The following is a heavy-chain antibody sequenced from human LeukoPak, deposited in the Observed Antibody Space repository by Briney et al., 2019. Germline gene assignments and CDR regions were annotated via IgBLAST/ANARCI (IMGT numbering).Heavy chain of an antibody. Sequence: GGSLRLSCGASGFTFSSFGMHWVRQAPGKGLEWVAVISYDGSNKYYADSVKGRFTISRDNSQNTLYLQMNSLRAEDTAVYYCARGYYYGSGSYLSFWGQGTLVTVSS. V-gene: IGHV3-30*19. D-gene: IGHD3-10*01. J-gene: IGHJ4*02. CDR3: ARGYYYGSGSYLSF. CDR1: GFTFSSFG. CDR2: ISYDGSNK.